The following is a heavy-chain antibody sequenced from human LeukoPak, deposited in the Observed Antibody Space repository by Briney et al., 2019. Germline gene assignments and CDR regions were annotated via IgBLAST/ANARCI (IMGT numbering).Heavy chain of an antibody. CDR1: GFTFGSYG. J-gene: IGHJ3*02. Sequence: PGGSLRLSCAASGFTFGSYGMHWVRQAPGKGLEWVAVIWYDGSKKYYADSVKGRFTISRDNSKNTLYLQMNSLRAEDTAVYYCAKPHYYDSGGSYIAGAFDIWGQGTMVTVSS. CDR2: IWYDGSKK. CDR3: AKPHYYDSGGSYIAGAFDI. V-gene: IGHV3-33*06. D-gene: IGHD3-22*01.